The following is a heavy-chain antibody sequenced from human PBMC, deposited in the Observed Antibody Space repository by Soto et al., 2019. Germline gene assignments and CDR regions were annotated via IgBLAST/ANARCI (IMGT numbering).Heavy chain of an antibody. Sequence: QVQLVQSGAEVKKPGSSVKVSCKASGGTFSSYAISWVRQAPGQGLEWMGGIIPIFGTANYAQKFQGRVTITADESTSTAYMELSRLRSEDTAVYYGAREREYCSGGSCYHDAAIDIWGQGTMVTVSS. CDR3: AREREYCSGGSCYHDAAIDI. D-gene: IGHD2-15*01. V-gene: IGHV1-69*12. CDR1: GGTFSSYA. J-gene: IGHJ3*02. CDR2: IIPIFGTA.